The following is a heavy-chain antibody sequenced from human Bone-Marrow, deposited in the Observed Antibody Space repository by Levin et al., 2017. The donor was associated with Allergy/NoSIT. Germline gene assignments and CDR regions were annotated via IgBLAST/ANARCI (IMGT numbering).Heavy chain of an antibody. V-gene: IGHV3-21*01. Sequence: GGSLRLSCAASGFTFSTYALNWVRQAPGKGLEWVSSINTISSHIYYANSVRGRFTISRDNARNSLYLQMSSLRPEDTAVYYGARDDSFTGYQRFDAMDVWGRGTTVTVSS. J-gene: IGHJ6*02. CDR3: ARDDSFTGYQRFDAMDV. CDR1: GFTFSTYA. D-gene: IGHD3-9*01. CDR2: INTISSHI.